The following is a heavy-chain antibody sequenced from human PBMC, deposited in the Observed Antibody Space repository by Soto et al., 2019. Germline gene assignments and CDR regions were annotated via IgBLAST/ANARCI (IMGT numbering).Heavy chain of an antibody. J-gene: IGHJ4*02. CDR3: ARAGGGSRYFDY. D-gene: IGHD1-26*01. V-gene: IGHV4-61*01. CDR2: IYYSGST. Sequence: SETLSLTCTVSGGSVSSGSYYWSWIRQPPGKGLEWIGYIYYSGSTNYNPSLKSRVTISVDTPKNQFSLKLSSVTAADTAVYYCARAGGGSRYFDYWGQGTLVTVSS. CDR1: GGSVSSGSYY.